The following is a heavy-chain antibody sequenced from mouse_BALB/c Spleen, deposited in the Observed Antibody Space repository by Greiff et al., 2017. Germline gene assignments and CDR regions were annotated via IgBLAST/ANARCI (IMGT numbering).Heavy chain of an antibody. J-gene: IGHJ1*01. CDR2: INPSSGYT. CDR1: GYTFTSYT. CDR3: ARTRDWYFDV. Sequence: QVQLQQSGAELARPGASVKMSCKASGYTFTSYTMHWVNQRPGQGLEWIGYINPSSGYTNYNQKFKDKATLTADKSSSTAYMQLSSLTSEDSAVYYCARTRDWYFDVWGAGTTVTVSS. V-gene: IGHV1-4*01.